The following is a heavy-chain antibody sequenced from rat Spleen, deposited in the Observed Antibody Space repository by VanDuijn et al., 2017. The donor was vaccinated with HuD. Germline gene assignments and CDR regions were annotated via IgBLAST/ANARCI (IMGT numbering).Heavy chain of an antibody. J-gene: IGHJ2*01. CDR3: ARHRYPSDY. D-gene: IGHD1-4*01. CDR1: GFTFSDYY. V-gene: IGHV5-29*01. CDR2: ISYDGSST. Sequence: EVQLVESDGGLVQPGRSLKLSCAASGFTFSDYYMAWVRQAPTKGLEWVATISYDGSSTFYPDSVKDRFTISRDNAKSTLYLQMDSLRSEDTATYYCARHRYPSDYWGQGVMVTVSS.